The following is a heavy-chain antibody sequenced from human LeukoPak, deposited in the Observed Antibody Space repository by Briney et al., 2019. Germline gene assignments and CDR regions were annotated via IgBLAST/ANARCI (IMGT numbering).Heavy chain of an antibody. CDR1: GFTFSNAW. V-gene: IGHV3-15*01. J-gene: IGHJ3*02. Sequence: GGSLRLSCAASGFTFSNAWMSWVRQAPGKGLEWVGSIKSKTDGGTTDYAAPVKGRFTISRDDSKNTLYLQMNSLKTEDTAVYYCTTDLIVVVIRVDAFDIWGQGTMVTVSS. CDR2: IKSKTDGGTT. CDR3: TTDLIVVVIRVDAFDI. D-gene: IGHD3-22*01.